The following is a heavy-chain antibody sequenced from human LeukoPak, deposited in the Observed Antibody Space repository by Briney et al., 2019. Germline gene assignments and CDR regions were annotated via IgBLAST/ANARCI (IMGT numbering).Heavy chain of an antibody. D-gene: IGHD3-22*01. CDR1: GFTVSSNY. Sequence: TGGSLRLSCAASGFTVSSNYMSWVRQAPGKGLEWVSVIYSGGSTYYADSVKGRFTISRDNSENTVYLQMNSLRAEDTAVYYCARDLNYDSAYWGQGTLVTVSS. CDR3: ARDLNYDSAY. J-gene: IGHJ4*02. V-gene: IGHV3-53*01. CDR2: IYSGGST.